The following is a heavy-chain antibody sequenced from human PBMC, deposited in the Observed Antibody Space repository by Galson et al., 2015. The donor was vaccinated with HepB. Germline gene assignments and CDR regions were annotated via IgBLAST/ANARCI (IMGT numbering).Heavy chain of an antibody. J-gene: IGHJ6*02. CDR3: ARGGLCCSSTSCYRRLGTWNGMDV. Sequence: SVKVSCKASGYTFTSYAMHWVRQAPGQRLEWMGWINAGNGNTKYSQKFQGRVTITRDTSASTAYMELSSLRSEDTAVYYCARGGLCCSSTSCYRRLGTWNGMDVWGQGTTVTVSS. V-gene: IGHV1-3*01. CDR1: GYTFTSYA. CDR2: INAGNGNT. D-gene: IGHD2-2*02.